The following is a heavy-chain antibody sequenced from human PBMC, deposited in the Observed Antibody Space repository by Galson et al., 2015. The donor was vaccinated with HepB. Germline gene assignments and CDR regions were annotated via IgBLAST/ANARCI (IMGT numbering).Heavy chain of an antibody. CDR1: GGTFSSYA. CDR3: STNYYDNSGYYPY. V-gene: IGHV1-69*13. CDR2: IIPIFGSA. Sequence: SVKVSCKASGGTFSSYAISWVRQAPGQGLEWVGGIIPIFGSANYAQKFQGRVTITADESTSTAYMELSSLRSEDTAVYYCSTNYYDNSGYYPYWGQGTLVTVSS. D-gene: IGHD3-22*01. J-gene: IGHJ4*02.